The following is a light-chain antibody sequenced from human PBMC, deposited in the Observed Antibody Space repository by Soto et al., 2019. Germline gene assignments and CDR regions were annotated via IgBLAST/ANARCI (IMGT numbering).Light chain of an antibody. Sequence: ENVLTQSPATLSLSPGERAALSCRASQSVSSSYLAWYQQKPGQAPRLLIYDASNRATGVPARFSGSGSGTDFTLTISSLEPEDFALYHCQQRNNWPPITFGQGTRLEIK. CDR1: QSVSSSY. CDR3: QQRNNWPPIT. CDR2: DAS. J-gene: IGKJ5*01. V-gene: IGKV3-11*01.